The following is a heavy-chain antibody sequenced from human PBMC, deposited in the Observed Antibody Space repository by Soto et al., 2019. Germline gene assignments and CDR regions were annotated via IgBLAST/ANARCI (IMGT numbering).Heavy chain of an antibody. CDR1: GFLFNTYA. J-gene: IGHJ6*02. D-gene: IGHD3-10*01. CDR2: MSXXGSNT. Sequence: QVQLVDSGGGVVQPGRSLRLSCAASGFLFNTYAMHWVRQAPGKXLXWVXXMSXXGSNTYYADSVKGRFTISRDNSKNTLYLQMSSLRTDDTAVYYCAXPGSGXXVXXXXXXXXXHXMDVWGQGTTVTVSS. CDR3: AXPGSGXXVXXXXXXXXXHXMDV. V-gene: IGHV3-30*15.